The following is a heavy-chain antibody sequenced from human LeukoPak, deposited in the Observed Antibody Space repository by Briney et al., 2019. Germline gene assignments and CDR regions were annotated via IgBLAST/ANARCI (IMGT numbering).Heavy chain of an antibody. Sequence: ASVKVSCKASGGTFSSYAISWVRQAPGQGLEWMGGIIPIFGTANYAQKFQGRVTITADESTSTAYMELSSLRSEDTAVYYCARGGYDFWSGYYGGDFHYWGQGTLVTVSS. CDR2: IIPIFGTA. V-gene: IGHV1-69*13. CDR1: GGTFSSYA. CDR3: ARGGYDFWSGYYGGDFHY. D-gene: IGHD3-3*01. J-gene: IGHJ4*02.